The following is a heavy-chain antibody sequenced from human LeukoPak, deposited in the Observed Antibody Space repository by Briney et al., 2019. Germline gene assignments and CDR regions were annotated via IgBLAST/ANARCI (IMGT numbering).Heavy chain of an antibody. D-gene: IGHD6-19*01. Sequence: GGSLRLSCAASGFTFSSYSMNWVRQAPGKGLEWVSSISSSSSYIYYADSVKGRFTISRDNAKNSLYLQMNSLRAEATAVYYCARSPTGWYHYYFDYWGQGTLVTVSS. V-gene: IGHV3-21*01. CDR3: ARSPTGWYHYYFDY. CDR1: GFTFSSYS. CDR2: ISSSSSYI. J-gene: IGHJ4*02.